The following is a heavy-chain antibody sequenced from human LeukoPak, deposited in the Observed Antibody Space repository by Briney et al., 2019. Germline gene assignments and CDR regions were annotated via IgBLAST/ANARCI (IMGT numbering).Heavy chain of an antibody. CDR3: ARGGIAVAGRGALDY. CDR2: IIPIFGTA. V-gene: IGHV1-69*13. J-gene: IGHJ4*02. Sequence: SVKVSCKASGGTFSSYAISWVRQAPGQGLEWMGGIIPIFGTATYAQKFQGRVTITADESTSTAYMELSSLRSEDTAVYYCARGGIAVAGRGALDYWGQGTLVTVSS. D-gene: IGHD6-19*01. CDR1: GGTFSSYA.